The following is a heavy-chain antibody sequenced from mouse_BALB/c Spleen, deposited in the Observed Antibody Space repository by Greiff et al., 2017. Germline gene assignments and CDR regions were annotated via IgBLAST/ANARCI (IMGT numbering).Heavy chain of an antibody. V-gene: IGHV5-15*02. CDR2: ISNLAYSI. D-gene: IGHD2-3*01. Sequence: EVKLMESGGGLVQPGGSRKLSCAASGFTFSDYGMAWVRQAPGKGPEWVAFISNLAYSIYYADTVTGRFTISRENAKNTLYLEMSSLRSADTAMYYCARLYDGYPYVDYGGQGTTLTVSS. J-gene: IGHJ2*01. CDR3: ARLYDGYPYVDY. CDR1: GFTFSDYG.